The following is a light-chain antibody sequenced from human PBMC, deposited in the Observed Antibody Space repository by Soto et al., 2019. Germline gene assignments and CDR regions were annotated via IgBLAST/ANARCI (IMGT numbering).Light chain of an antibody. Sequence: DIPMTQSPSTLSGSVGDRVTITCRASQTISSWLAWYQQKPGKAPKLLIYAASSLQSGVPSRFSGSESGTDFTLTIGSLQPEDFATYYCQQSYSAPITFGQGTRLEIK. CDR2: AAS. J-gene: IGKJ5*01. CDR3: QQSYSAPIT. CDR1: QTISSW. V-gene: IGKV1-39*01.